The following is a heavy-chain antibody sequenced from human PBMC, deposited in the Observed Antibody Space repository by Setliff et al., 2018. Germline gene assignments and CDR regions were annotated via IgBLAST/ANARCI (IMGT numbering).Heavy chain of an antibody. CDR2: ISYDGSNK. J-gene: IGHJ4*02. V-gene: IGHV3-30*18. Sequence: PGGSLRLSCAASGFTFSSYGMHWVRQAPGKGLEWVAVISYDGSNKYYADSVKGRFTISRDNSRNTLFLQMNSLRGEDTAIYYCANHNPARWAVYTTPIDSWGQGTLVTVSS. D-gene: IGHD6-19*01. CDR3: ANHNPARWAVYTTPIDS. CDR1: GFTFSSYG.